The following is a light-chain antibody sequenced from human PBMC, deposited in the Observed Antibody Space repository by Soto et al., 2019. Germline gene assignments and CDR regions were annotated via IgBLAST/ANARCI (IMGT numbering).Light chain of an antibody. Sequence: EIVLTQSPGTLSLSPGERATLSCRASQSVSSSYLAWYQQKPGQAPRLLIYGASSRATGIPDRFSGSGSGTDFTLTISRLEPEDFAVYYRKQHRSPPVTFGQGTKGNIK. CDR1: QSVSSSY. J-gene: IGKJ1*01. V-gene: IGKV3-20*01. CDR3: KQHRSPPVT. CDR2: GAS.